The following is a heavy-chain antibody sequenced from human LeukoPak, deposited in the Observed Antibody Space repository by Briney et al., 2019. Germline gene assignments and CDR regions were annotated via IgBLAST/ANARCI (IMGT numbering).Heavy chain of an antibody. CDR1: GLTFSTYG. D-gene: IGHD3-22*01. CDR2: ISGSGDTT. V-gene: IGHV3-23*01. CDR3: AKTNGYYSD. Sequence: GGSLRLSCAASGLTFSTYGMTWVRLVPGKGLEWVSGISGSGDTTYYADSVKGRFTISRDNSKNSLSLQVSSLRAEDTAVYYCAKTNGYYSDWGQGTLVTVSS. J-gene: IGHJ4*02.